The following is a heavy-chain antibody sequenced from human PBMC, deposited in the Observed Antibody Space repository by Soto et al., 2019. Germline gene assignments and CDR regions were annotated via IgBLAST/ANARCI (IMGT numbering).Heavy chain of an antibody. CDR3: ARPRPYCGGDCPDS. CDR1: GFTFSSYW. Sequence: EVQLVESGGGLVQPGGSLRLSCAASGFTFSSYWMHWVRQAPGKGLVWVSRINSDGSSTSYADSVKGRFTISRDNAKNTLYLQMNSRRAEETAVYYCARPRPYCGGDCPDSWGQGTLVTVSS. V-gene: IGHV3-74*01. D-gene: IGHD2-21*02. CDR2: INSDGSST. J-gene: IGHJ4*02.